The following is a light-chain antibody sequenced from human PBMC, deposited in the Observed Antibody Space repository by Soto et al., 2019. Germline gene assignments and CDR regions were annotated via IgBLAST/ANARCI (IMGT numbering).Light chain of an antibody. Sequence: EIVLTQSPATLSLSPGERATLSCRASQSVSSYLAWYQHKPGQAPRLLIYDASNRATGIPARFSGSGSGTDFTLTISSLEPEDFAVYYCQQYGSSRGTFGQGTKVEIK. CDR2: DAS. CDR1: QSVSSY. V-gene: IGKV3-11*01. CDR3: QQYGSSRGT. J-gene: IGKJ1*01.